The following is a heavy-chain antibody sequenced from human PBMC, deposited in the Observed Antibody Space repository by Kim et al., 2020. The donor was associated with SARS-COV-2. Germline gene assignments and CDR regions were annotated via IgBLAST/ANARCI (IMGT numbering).Heavy chain of an antibody. Sequence: ASVKVSCKASGYTFTSYAMHWVRQAPGQRLEWMGWINAGNGNTKYSQKFQGRVTITRDTSASTAYMELSSLRSEDTAVYYCARTPSVRYFDWLPAHFDYWGQGTLVTVSS. CDR1: GYTFTSYA. D-gene: IGHD3-9*01. CDR3: ARTPSVRYFDWLPAHFDY. V-gene: IGHV1-3*01. J-gene: IGHJ4*02. CDR2: INAGNGNT.